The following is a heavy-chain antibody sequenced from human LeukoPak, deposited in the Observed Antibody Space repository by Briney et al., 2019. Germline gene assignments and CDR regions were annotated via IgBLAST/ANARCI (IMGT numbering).Heavy chain of an antibody. D-gene: IGHD2-15*01. CDR2: ICPGDSDT. CDR3: ARHETYCSGGSCSTVDY. CDR1: GYSFTSYW. J-gene: IGHJ4*02. V-gene: IGHV5-51*01. Sequence: GESLKISCKGSGYSFTSYWIGWVRQMPGKGLEWMGIICPGDSDTRYSPSFQGQVTISADKSISTAYLQWSSLKASDTAMFYCARHETYCSGGSCSTVDYWGQGTLVTVSS.